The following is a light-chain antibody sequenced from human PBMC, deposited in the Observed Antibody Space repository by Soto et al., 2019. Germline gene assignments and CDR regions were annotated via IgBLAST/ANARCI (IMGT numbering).Light chain of an antibody. CDR1: SSDVGGYSY. V-gene: IGLV2-14*01. CDR3: ASYTTSSTYV. CDR2: DVS. Sequence: QSVLTPPASVSGSPGPSIPISCTGASSDVGGYSYVSWYQQQPGKAPKLVISDVSNRPSGVSDRFSGSKSGNTASLTISGLQTEDEADYYCASYTTSSTYVFGTGPKVTVL. J-gene: IGLJ1*01.